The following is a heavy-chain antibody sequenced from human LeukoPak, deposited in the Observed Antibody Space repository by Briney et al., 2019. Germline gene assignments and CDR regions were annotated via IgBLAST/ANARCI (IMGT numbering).Heavy chain of an antibody. CDR3: ARDKWRYYSSSGFDY. CDR2: IYYSGST. Sequence: KPSETLSLTCTVSGGSISSYYWSWIRQPPGEGLEWIGYIYYSGSTNYNPSLRSRVTISVDTSKNQFSLKLSSVTAADTAVYYCARDKWRYYSSSGFDYWGQGTLVTVSS. D-gene: IGHD6-13*01. CDR1: GGSISSYY. J-gene: IGHJ4*02. V-gene: IGHV4-59*01.